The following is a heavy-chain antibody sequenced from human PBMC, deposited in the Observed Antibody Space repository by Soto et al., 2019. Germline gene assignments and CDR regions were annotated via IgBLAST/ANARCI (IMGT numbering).Heavy chain of an antibody. CDR1: GGTFSRYT. V-gene: IGHV1-69*02. CDR3: ASHFTGVLVLGASPPGGDNYGWDV. Sequence: QVQLVQSGAEVKKPGSSVKVSCKASGGTFSRYTISWVRQAPGQGLEWMGRIIPILDIPNYAQNFQGRVTITADKSTSTASMQLSSMKSDDTAVYYCASHFTGVLVLGASPPGGDNYGWDVWGPGTTVTVSS. CDR2: IIPILDIP. J-gene: IGHJ6*02. D-gene: IGHD2-15*01.